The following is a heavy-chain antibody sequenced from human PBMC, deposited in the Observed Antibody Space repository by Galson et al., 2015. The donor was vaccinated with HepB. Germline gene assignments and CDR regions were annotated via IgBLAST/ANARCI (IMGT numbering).Heavy chain of an antibody. CDR1: GDSVSSSTAA. Sequence: CAISGDSVSSSTAAWNWIRQSPSRGLEWLGRTYYRSKWYNDYAVSVKSRITINPDTSKNQFSLQLSSVTPVDTAVYYCARDSFYDNTGYPVPRNFGVDVWGQGTTVTVSS. D-gene: IGHD3-22*01. J-gene: IGHJ6*02. CDR3: ARDSFYDNTGYPVPRNFGVDV. V-gene: IGHV6-1*01. CDR2: TYYRSKWYN.